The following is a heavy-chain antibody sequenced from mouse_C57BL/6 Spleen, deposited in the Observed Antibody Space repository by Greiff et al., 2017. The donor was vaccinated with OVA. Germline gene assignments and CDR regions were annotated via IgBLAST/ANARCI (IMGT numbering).Heavy chain of an antibody. CDR3: ASHDYGSSPYAMDY. CDR2: IWSDGST. Sequence: VMLVESGPGLVAPSQSLSITCTVSGFSLTSYGVHWVRQPPGKGLEWLVVIWSDGSTTYYSALYSRLSISKDNSKSQVFLKRNSLQTDDTAMYDCASHDYGSSPYAMDYWGQGTSVTVSS. V-gene: IGHV2-6*03. D-gene: IGHD1-1*01. CDR1: GFSLTSYG. J-gene: IGHJ4*01.